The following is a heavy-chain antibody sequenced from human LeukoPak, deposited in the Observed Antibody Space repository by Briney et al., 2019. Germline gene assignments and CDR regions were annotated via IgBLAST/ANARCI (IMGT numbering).Heavy chain of an antibody. J-gene: IGHJ6*03. V-gene: IGHV4-59*12. D-gene: IGHD6-13*01. CDR1: GGSISSYY. Sequence: NSSETLSLTCTVSGGSISSYYWSWIRQPPGKGLEWIGYIYYSGSTNYNPSLKSRVTISVDTSKNQFSLKLSSVTAADTAVYYCAREGYSSSWYADKRRHMDVWGKGTTVTVSS. CDR3: AREGYSSSWYADKRRHMDV. CDR2: IYYSGST.